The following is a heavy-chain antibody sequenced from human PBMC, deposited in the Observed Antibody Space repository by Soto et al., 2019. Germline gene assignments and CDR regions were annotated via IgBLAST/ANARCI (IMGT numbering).Heavy chain of an antibody. Sequence: QVQLVQSGAEVKKPGSSVKVSCKACGGTLSSYTFSWVRQAPGQGLEWMGRIIPNLGITNYAQKFQGRITIIVDKSTSTAYMELSSPRSEDTAVYYCARDKGYCSGASCPDFDYWGQGTLVTVSS. V-gene: IGHV1-69*08. J-gene: IGHJ4*02. CDR2: IIPNLGIT. D-gene: IGHD2-15*01. CDR3: ARDKGYCSGASCPDFDY. CDR1: GGTLSSYT.